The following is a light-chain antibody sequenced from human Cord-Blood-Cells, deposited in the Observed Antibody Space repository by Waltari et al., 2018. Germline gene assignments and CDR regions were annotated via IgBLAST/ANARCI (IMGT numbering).Light chain of an antibody. CDR1: QSVLYSSTDKNY. J-gene: IGKJ3*01. V-gene: IGKV4-1*01. CDR2: WAS. CDR3: QQYYSTPLT. Sequence: DVVMTPSPDSLAVSLGERATINCNSRQSVLYSSTDKNYLAWYQQKPGQPPKLLIYWASTRESGVPDRFSGSGSGTDFTLTISSLQAEDVAVYYCQQYYSTPLTFGPGTKVDIK.